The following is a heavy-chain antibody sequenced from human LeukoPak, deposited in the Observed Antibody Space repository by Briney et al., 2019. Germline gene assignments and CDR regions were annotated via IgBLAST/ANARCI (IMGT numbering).Heavy chain of an antibody. CDR1: GFTFSSYG. Sequence: GGSLRLSCAASGFTFSSYGMSWVRQAPGKGLEWVSAISGSGGSTYYADSVKGRFTISRDNSKNTLYLQMNSLRAEDTAVYYCAKDGYYYDSSGHFDYWGQGTLVTVSS. CDR3: AKDGYYYDSSGHFDY. D-gene: IGHD3-22*01. V-gene: IGHV3-23*01. J-gene: IGHJ4*02. CDR2: ISGSGGST.